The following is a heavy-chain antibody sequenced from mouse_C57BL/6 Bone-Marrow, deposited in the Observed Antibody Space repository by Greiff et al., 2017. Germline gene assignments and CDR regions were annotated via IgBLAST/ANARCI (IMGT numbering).Heavy chain of an antibody. D-gene: IGHD2-12*01. CDR3: ARRYYYSGPWFAY. CDR1: GYTFTDYN. V-gene: IGHV1-22*01. J-gene: IGHJ3*01. CDR2: INPNNGGT. Sequence: VQLKQSGPELVKPGASVKMSCKASGYTFTDYNMHWVKQSHGKSLEWIGYINPNNGGTSYNQKFKGKATLTVNKSSSTAYMELRSLTSEDSAVYYCARRYYYSGPWFAYWGQGTLVTVSA.